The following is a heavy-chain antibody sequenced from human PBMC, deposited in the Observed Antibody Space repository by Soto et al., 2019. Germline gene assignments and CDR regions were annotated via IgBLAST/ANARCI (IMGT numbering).Heavy chain of an antibody. CDR3: ARNGPSYGDHYYYYYGMDV. CDR1: GFTFDDYG. J-gene: IGHJ6*02. D-gene: IGHD4-17*01. CDR2: INWNGGST. Sequence: PGESLKISCAASGFTFDDYGMSWVRQAPGKGLEWVSGINWNGGSTGYADSVKGRFTISRDNAKNSLYLQMNSLRAEDTALYYCARNGPSYGDHYYYYYGMDVWGQGTTVTVSS. V-gene: IGHV3-20*04.